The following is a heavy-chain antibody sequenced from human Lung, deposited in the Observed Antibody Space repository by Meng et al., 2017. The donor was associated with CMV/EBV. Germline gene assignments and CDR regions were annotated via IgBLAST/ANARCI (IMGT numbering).Heavy chain of an antibody. CDR2: MRYGGDDI. D-gene: IGHD2-2*02. CDR1: GFPFSDYG. CDR3: AKDYTNSWSNHFDS. J-gene: IGHJ4*02. V-gene: IGHV3-30*02. Sequence: GGSLRLXCEASGFPFSDYGMRWVRQVPGKGLEWVAFMRYGGDDIYYRDSVRGRFTVSRYNSKNTLYLQMDSLRPGDTALYYCAKDYTNSWSNHFDSWGRGXLVTVSS.